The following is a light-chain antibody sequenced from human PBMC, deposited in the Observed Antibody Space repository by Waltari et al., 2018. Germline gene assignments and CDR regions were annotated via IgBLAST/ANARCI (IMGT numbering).Light chain of an antibody. J-gene: IGLJ2*01. CDR2: ENG. CDR3: ATWDVRLTIIL. V-gene: IGLV1-51*02. CDR1: RSNIETNY. Sequence: QSVLTQPPSMSAAPGQKVTISCSGGRSNIETNYVAWYQKVPGTAPKLLIYENGRRAPGIPARFSGSKSGTSATLDIIGLQTGDEADYYCATWDVRLTIILFGGGTKLTVL.